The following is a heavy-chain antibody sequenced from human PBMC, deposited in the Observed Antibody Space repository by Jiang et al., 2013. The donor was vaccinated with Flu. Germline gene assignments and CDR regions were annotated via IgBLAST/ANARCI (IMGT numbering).Heavy chain of an antibody. D-gene: IGHD6-19*01. Sequence: CKASGYTFTSYAMNWGATGPWTGLEWMGWINTNTGNPTYAQGFTGRFVFSLDTSVSTAHLQISSLKAEDTAVYYCARDDRIAVAGIDYWGQGTLVTVSS. J-gene: IGHJ4*02. CDR1: GYTFTSYA. CDR3: ARDDRIAVAGIDY. V-gene: IGHV7-4-1*02. CDR2: INTNTGNP.